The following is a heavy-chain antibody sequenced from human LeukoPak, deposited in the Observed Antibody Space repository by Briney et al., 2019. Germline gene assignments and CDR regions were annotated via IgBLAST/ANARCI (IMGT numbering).Heavy chain of an antibody. V-gene: IGHV1-2*02. CDR3: ARGGPQTNIGVAGTCIDY. CDR2: INPNSGGT. CDR1: GYSLTAYY. D-gene: IGHD6-19*01. Sequence: ASVKVSCKTSGYSLTAYYMHWVRQAPGQGLEWMGWINPNSGGTNSPQTFQGRVTMTRDTSFNTVYMELRSLRSDDTAVYFCARGGPQTNIGVAGTCIDYWGQGTLVTVSS. J-gene: IGHJ4*02.